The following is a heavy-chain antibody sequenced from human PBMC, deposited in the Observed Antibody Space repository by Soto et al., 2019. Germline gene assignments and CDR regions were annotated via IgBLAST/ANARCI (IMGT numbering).Heavy chain of an antibody. J-gene: IGHJ5*02. D-gene: IGHD2-15*01. CDR2: INAGNGNT. V-gene: IGHV1-3*01. Sequence: ASVKVSCKASGYTFTSYAMHWVRQAPGQRLEWMGWINAGNGNTKYSQKFQGRVTITRDTSASTAYVELSSLRSEDTAVYYCARGPGVVVAAKWFDPWGQGTLVTVSS. CDR3: ARGPGVVVAAKWFDP. CDR1: GYTFTSYA.